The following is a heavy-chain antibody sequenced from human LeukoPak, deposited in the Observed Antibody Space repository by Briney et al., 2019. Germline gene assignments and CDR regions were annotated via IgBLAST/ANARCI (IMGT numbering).Heavy chain of an antibody. Sequence: PGGSLRLSCEASGFTFSDPYMSWIRQAPGKGLECLSYISGSGTDINYADSVRGRFTISRDNAKNLLYLQMNDLRVEDTAVYYCARTARHLDYWGQGTLVTVSS. CDR2: ISGSGTDI. V-gene: IGHV3-11*04. CDR3: ARTARHLDY. J-gene: IGHJ4*02. D-gene: IGHD5-18*01. CDR1: GFTFSDPY.